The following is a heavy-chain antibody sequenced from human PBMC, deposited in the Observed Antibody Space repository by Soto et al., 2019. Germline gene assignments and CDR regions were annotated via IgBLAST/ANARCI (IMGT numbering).Heavy chain of an antibody. J-gene: IGHJ4*02. Sequence: SVKVSCKTSGYTFTNYAISWVRQAPGQGLEWMGGIIPIFGTANYAQKFQGRVTITADESTSTAYMELSSLRSEDTAVYYCARESRYCSGGSCYFLPGIDYWGQGTLVTVSS. V-gene: IGHV1-69*13. CDR2: IIPIFGTA. CDR3: ARESRYCSGGSCYFLPGIDY. D-gene: IGHD2-15*01. CDR1: GYTFTNYA.